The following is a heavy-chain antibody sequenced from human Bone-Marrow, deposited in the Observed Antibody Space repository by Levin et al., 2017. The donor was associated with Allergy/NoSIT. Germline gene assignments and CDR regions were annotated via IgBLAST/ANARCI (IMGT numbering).Heavy chain of an antibody. V-gene: IGHV1-46*01. CDR2: INPSGGST. Sequence: ASVKVSCKASGYTFTSYYMHWVRQAPGQGLEWMGIINPSGGSTSYAQKFQGRVTMTRDTSTSTVYMELSSLRSEDTAVYYCARDRAIVGASNWFDPWGQGTLVTVSS. CDR1: GYTFTSYY. D-gene: IGHD1-26*01. J-gene: IGHJ5*02. CDR3: ARDRAIVGASNWFDP.